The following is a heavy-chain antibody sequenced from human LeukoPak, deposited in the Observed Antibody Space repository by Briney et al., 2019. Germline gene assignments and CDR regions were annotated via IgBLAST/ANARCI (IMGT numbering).Heavy chain of an antibody. CDR3: ASLDDSSGYYYERFDY. J-gene: IGHJ4*02. D-gene: IGHD3-22*01. Sequence: SETLSLTCAVYGGSFSGYSRSWIRQPPGKGLEWIGEINHSGSTYYNPSLKSRVTISVDTSKNQFSLKLSSVTAADTAVYYCASLDDSSGYYYERFDYWGQGTLVTVSS. CDR2: INHSGST. V-gene: IGHV4-34*01. CDR1: GGSFSGYS.